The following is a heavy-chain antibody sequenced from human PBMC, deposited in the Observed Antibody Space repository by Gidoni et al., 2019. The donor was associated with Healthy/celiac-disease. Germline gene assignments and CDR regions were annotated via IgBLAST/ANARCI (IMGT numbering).Heavy chain of an antibody. V-gene: IGHV4-39*01. CDR3: ARGRDSSGYYAIDY. CDR2: IYYSGST. J-gene: IGHJ4*02. CDR1: GGPISSSSYY. Sequence: QLQLQESGPGLVKPSETLSLTCTVSGGPISSSSYYWGWIRQPPGKGLEWIGSIYYSGSTYYNPSLKSRVTISVDTSKNQFSLKLSSVTAADTAVYYCARGRDSSGYYAIDYWGQGTLVTVSS. D-gene: IGHD3-22*01.